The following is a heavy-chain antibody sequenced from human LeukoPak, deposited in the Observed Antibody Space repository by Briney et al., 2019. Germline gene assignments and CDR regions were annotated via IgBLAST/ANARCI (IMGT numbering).Heavy chain of an antibody. CDR2: ISGSGGST. V-gene: IGHV3-23*01. CDR3: ARVEGSGSYYYSFNY. CDR1: GFTFNTYG. Sequence: PGGSLRLSCAASGFTFNTYGMNWVRQAPGKGLEWVSAISGSGGSTYYADSVKGRFTISRDNSKNTLYLQMNSLRAEDTAVYYCARVEGSGSYYYSFNYWGQGTLVTVSS. D-gene: IGHD3-10*01. J-gene: IGHJ4*02.